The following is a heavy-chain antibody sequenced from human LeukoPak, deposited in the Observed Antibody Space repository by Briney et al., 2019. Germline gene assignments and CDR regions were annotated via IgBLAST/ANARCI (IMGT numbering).Heavy chain of an antibody. CDR1: GFTFSSYG. CDR3: AKDHFDY. V-gene: IGHV3-30*18. Sequence: GGSLRLSCAASGFTFSSYGMHWVRQAPGKGLEWVAVISYDGSNKYYADSVRGRFTISRNNSKNTLYLQMNSLRAEDTAVYYCAKDHFDYWGQGTLVTVSS. CDR2: ISYDGSNK. J-gene: IGHJ4*02.